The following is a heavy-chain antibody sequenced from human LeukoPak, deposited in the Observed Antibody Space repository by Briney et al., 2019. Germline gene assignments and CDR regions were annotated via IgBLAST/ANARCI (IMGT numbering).Heavy chain of an antibody. Sequence: GRSLRLSCAASGFTFSSYGMHWVLQAPGKGLEWVAVIWYDGSNKYYADSVKGRFTISRDNSKNTLYLQMNSLRAEDTAVYYCAKASGSYYHHHFDYWGQGTLVTVSS. CDR2: IWYDGSNK. J-gene: IGHJ4*02. CDR1: GFTFSSYG. V-gene: IGHV3-33*06. CDR3: AKASGSYYHHHFDY. D-gene: IGHD3-10*01.